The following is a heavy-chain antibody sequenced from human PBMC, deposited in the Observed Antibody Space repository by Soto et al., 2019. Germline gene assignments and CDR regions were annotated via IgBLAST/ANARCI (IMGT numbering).Heavy chain of an antibody. V-gene: IGHV3-23*01. J-gene: IGHJ4*02. CDR2: ISGSGVNT. CDR1: GFTFSSYA. Sequence: LRLSCAASGFTFSSYAMSWVRQAPGKGLEWVSTISGSGVNTYYADSVKGRFTISRDNSKNTLYLQMNSLRAEDTAMYYCARPGVAAAPDDYWGQGTLVTVSS. D-gene: IGHD6-13*01. CDR3: ARPGVAAAPDDY.